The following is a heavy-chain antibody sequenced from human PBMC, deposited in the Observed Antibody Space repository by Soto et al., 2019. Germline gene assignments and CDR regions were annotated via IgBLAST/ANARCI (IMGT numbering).Heavy chain of an antibody. J-gene: IGHJ5*02. CDR3: ASESHYGSGSS. CDR1: GGSISSGDYY. Sequence: SETLSLTCTVSGGSISSGDYYWSWIRQPPGKGLEWIGYIYYSGSTYYNPSLKSRVTISVDTSKNQFSLKLGSVTAADTAVYYCASESHYGSGSSWGQGTLVTVSS. D-gene: IGHD3-10*01. V-gene: IGHV4-30-4*01. CDR2: IYYSGST.